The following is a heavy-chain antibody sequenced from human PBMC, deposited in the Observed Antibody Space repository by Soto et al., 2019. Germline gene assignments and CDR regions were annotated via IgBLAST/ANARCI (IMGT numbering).Heavy chain of an antibody. CDR3: ARDSMVRGVRETWFDP. CDR1: GGSISSGGYY. V-gene: IGHV4-31*03. J-gene: IGHJ5*02. CDR2: IYYSGST. Sequence: SETLSLTCTVSGGSISSGGYYWSWIRQHPGKGLEWIGYIYYSGSTYYNPSLKSRVTISVDTSKNQFSLKLSSVTAADTAVYYCARDSMVRGVRETWFDPWGQGTQVTVSS. D-gene: IGHD3-10*01.